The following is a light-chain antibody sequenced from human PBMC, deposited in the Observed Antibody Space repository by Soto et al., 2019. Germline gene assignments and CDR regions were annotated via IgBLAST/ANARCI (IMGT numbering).Light chain of an antibody. CDR3: QQLNIYPLT. J-gene: IGKJ4*01. V-gene: IGKV1-9*01. CDR2: DAS. Sequence: IQLTQSQSSLSASVGDRVTITCRASQGISSYLAWYQQKPGKAPKLLIYDASTLQIGVPSRFSGSGSGTDFTLTIRSLQPEDFPTYYCQQLNIYPLTFGGGTKVEIK. CDR1: QGISSY.